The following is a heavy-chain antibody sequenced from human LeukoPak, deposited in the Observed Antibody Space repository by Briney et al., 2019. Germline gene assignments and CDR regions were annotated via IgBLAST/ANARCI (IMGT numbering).Heavy chain of an antibody. CDR2: IRSKANSYAT. D-gene: IGHD3-3*01. CDR1: GFTFSGSA. J-gene: IGHJ4*02. Sequence: GGSLRPSCAASGFTFSGSAMHWVRQASGKGLEWVGRIRSKANSYATAYAASVKGRFTISRDDSKNTAYLQMNSLKTEDTAVYYCTRRFLEWNFDYWGQGTLVTVSS. V-gene: IGHV3-73*01. CDR3: TRRFLEWNFDY.